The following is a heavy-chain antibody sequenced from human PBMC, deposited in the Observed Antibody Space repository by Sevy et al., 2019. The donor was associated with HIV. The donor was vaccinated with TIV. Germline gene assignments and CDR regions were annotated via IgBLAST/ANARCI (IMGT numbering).Heavy chain of an antibody. CDR1: GFTFNTYW. J-gene: IGHJ4*02. V-gene: IGHV3-7*01. D-gene: IGHD5-12*01. CDR2: INRDGTEK. Sequence: GGSLRLSCAASGFTFNTYWMSWVRQAPGKGLEWVANINRDGTEKYHVDSVKGRFTISRDNAKNSLYLQMNSLRAKDTAVYYCARDWPGYGGYEDWGQGTLVTVSS. CDR3: ARDWPGYGGYED.